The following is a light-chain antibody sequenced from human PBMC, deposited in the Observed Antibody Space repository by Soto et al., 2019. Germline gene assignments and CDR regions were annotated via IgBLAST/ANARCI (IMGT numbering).Light chain of an antibody. V-gene: IGKV3-20*01. J-gene: IGKJ1*01. CDR3: QDYGTSAPWT. CDR1: QNIRGNE. Sequence: VLTQSPGTLSLSPGERTTLSCRASQNIRGNELAWYQQKPGQPPRLLIYRGSSRAPGIPDRFSGRGSGTEFTLTTSRLEPEDFAVSHCQDYGTSAPWTFGQGTRVEIK. CDR2: RGS.